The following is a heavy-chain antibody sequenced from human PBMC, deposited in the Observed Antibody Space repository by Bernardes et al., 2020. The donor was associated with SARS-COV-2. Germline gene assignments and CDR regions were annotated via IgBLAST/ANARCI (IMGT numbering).Heavy chain of an antibody. D-gene: IGHD3-3*01. V-gene: IGHV3-21*01. CDR3: ARDCEDFFDY. Sequence: VWSLIRSCAASGFTFSSYSMNWVRQAPGKGLEWVSSISSSSSYIYYADSVKGRFTISRDNAKNSLYLQMNSLRAEDTAVYYCARDCEDFFDYWGQGTLVTVSS. CDR1: GFTFSSYS. J-gene: IGHJ4*02. CDR2: ISSSSSYI.